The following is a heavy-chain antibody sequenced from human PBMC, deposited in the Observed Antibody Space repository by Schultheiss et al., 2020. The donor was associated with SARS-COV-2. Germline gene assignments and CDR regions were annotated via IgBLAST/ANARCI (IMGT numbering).Heavy chain of an antibody. CDR3: ARVSVVVIALSYYYYGMDV. J-gene: IGHJ6*02. CDR2: IYYSGST. CDR1: GGSFSGYY. D-gene: IGHD2-21*01. V-gene: IGHV4-34*01. Sequence: SETLSLTCAVYGGSFSGYYWSWIRQPPGKGLEWIGYIYYSGSTYYNPSLKSRVTISVDTSKNQFSLKLSSVTAADTAVYYCARVSVVVIALSYYYYGMDVWGQGTTVTVSS.